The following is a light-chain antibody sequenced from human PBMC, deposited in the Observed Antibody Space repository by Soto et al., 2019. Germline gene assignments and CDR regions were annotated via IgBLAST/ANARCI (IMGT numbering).Light chain of an antibody. Sequence: QAVVTQPPSASGTPGQRVTISCSGSSSNIGSNSVYWYQHLPGTAPKLFIYTNDQRPSGVPDRFSGSKSGTSASLAISGLRSDDEADYYCAAWDDSLSGWVFGGGTKVTVL. CDR3: AAWDDSLSGWV. CDR2: TND. CDR1: SSNIGSNS. J-gene: IGLJ3*02. V-gene: IGLV1-47*02.